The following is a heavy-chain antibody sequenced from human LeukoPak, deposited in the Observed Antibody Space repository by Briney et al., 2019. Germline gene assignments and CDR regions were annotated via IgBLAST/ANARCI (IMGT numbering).Heavy chain of an antibody. V-gene: IGHV4-59*01. CDR3: ARDLYSSSWYDY. Sequence: SETLSLTCTVSGGSISSYYWSWIRQPPGKGLEWIGYIYYSGSTNYNPSLKSRATISVDTSKNQFSLKLSSVTAADTAVYYCARDLYSSSWYDYWGQGTLVTVSS. CDR1: GGSISSYY. D-gene: IGHD6-13*01. CDR2: IYYSGST. J-gene: IGHJ4*02.